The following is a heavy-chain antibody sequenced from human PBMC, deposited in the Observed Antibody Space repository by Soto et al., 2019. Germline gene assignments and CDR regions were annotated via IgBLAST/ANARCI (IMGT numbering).Heavy chain of an antibody. CDR2: IYYSGST. CDR1: GGSISSSSYY. J-gene: IGHJ6*03. V-gene: IGHV4-39*01. CDR3: ARYLGDDFWSGYDLGYYYYYMDV. Sequence: SETLSLTCTVSGGSISSSSYYWGWIRQPPGKGLEWIGSIYYSGSTYYNPSLKSRVTISVDTSKNHFSLKLSSVTAADTAVYDCARYLGDDFWSGYDLGYYYYYMDVWGKGTTVTVSS. D-gene: IGHD3-3*01.